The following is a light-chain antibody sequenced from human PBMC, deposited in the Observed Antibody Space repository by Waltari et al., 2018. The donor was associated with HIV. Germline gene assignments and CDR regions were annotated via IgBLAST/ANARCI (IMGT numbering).Light chain of an antibody. CDR1: QSISNW. CDR3: QQYYLSPWT. Sequence: DIQMTQSLSTLSASVGDRVTLTCRASQSISNWLAWYQQKPGNAPKLLIYKASTLEGGVPSRFRGSGSGTEFTLTINSLQPDDVATYFCQQYYLSPWTFGQGARV. J-gene: IGKJ1*01. CDR2: KAS. V-gene: IGKV1-5*03.